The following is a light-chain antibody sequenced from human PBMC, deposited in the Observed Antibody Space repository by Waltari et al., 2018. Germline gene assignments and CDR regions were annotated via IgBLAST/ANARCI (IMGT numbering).Light chain of an antibody. CDR3: QHHFRLPAT. Sequence: IMLTQSPGTLSLSPGERATLSCRARQSISRHLAWYQQKPGQAPRLLIYGASTRATGIPDRFSGSGSGTDFSLTISGLEPEDSAVYYCQHHFRLPATFGQGTKVEIK. CDR2: GAS. V-gene: IGKV3-20*01. CDR1: QSISRH. J-gene: IGKJ1*01.